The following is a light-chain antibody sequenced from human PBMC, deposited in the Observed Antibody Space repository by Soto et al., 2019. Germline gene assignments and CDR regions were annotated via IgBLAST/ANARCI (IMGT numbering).Light chain of an antibody. CDR1: QSISSN. J-gene: IGKJ4*01. CDR2: GTS. Sequence: EIVMTQSPATLSLSPGERATLSCRASQSISSNLAWYQQKPGQAPRLLIYGTSTRATGIPARFSGSGSGTDFTLTISRLEPEDFAVYYCQQYGSSPPVTFGGGTKVDIK. CDR3: QQYGSSPPVT. V-gene: IGKV3-15*01.